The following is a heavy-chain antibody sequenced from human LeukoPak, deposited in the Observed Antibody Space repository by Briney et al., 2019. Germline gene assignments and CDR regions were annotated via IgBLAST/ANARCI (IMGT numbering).Heavy chain of an antibody. D-gene: IGHD5-18*01. CDR1: GGSISSGDYY. J-gene: IGHJ4*02. Sequence: PSQTLSLTCTVSGGSISSGDYYWSWIRQPPGKGLEWIGYIYYSGSTYYNPSLKSRVTISVDTSKNQFSLKLSSVTAADTAVYYCARTTINRIQLWMYYFDYWGQGTLVTVSS. V-gene: IGHV4-30-4*08. CDR3: ARTTINRIQLWMYYFDY. CDR2: IYYSGST.